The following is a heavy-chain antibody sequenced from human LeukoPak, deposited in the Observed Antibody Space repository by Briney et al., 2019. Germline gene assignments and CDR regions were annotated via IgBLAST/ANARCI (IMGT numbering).Heavy chain of an antibody. CDR1: GGSISSYY. CDR2: IYYGGST. V-gene: IGHV4-59*01. J-gene: IGHJ4*02. CDR3: ARAYSSSWYVDY. D-gene: IGHD6-13*01. Sequence: SETLSLTCTVSGGSISSYYWSWIRQPSGKGLEWIGYIYYGGSTNYNPSLKSRVTISVDTSKNQFSLKLSSVTAADTAVYYCARAYSSSWYVDYWGQGTLVTVSS.